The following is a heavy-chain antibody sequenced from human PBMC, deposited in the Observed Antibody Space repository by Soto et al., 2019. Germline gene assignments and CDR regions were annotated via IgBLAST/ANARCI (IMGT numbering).Heavy chain of an antibody. V-gene: IGHV4-30-4*01. J-gene: IGHJ5*02. CDR3: ASHLITMIVVVITDNWFDP. D-gene: IGHD3-22*01. CDR1: GGSISSGDYY. CDR2: IYYSGST. Sequence: SETLSLTCTVSGGSISSGDYYWSWIRQPPGKGLEWIGYIYYSGSTYYNPSLKSRVTISVDTSKNQFSLKLSSVTAADTAVYYCASHLITMIVVVITDNWFDPWGQGTLVTVSS.